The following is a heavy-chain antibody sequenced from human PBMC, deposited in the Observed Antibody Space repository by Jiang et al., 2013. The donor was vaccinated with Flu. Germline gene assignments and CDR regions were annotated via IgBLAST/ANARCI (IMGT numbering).Heavy chain of an antibody. CDR2: IYWNDDK. J-gene: IGHJ5*02. Sequence: KPTQTLTLTCTFSGFSLSTSGVGVGWIRQPPGKALEWLALIYWNDDKRYSPSLKSRLTITKDTSKNQVVLTMTNMDPVDTATYYCAQAAAGTLEDNWFDPWGQGTLVTVSS. D-gene: IGHD6-13*01. CDR1: GFSLSTSGVG. V-gene: IGHV2-5*01. CDR3: AQAAAGTLEDNWFDP.